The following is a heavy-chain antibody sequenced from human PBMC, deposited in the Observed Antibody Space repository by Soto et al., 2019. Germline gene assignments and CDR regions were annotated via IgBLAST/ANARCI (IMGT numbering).Heavy chain of an antibody. CDR3: ASRDPGTSVDY. V-gene: IGHV4-4*02. CDR1: GGSFTSNNW. Sequence: PSATLSLTCAVSGGSFTSNNWWAWVRQPPGQGLEWIGEIYRTGSTNYNPSPKSRVTISLDKSENQFSLKATSLTAADTAVYYCASRDPGTSVDYWGQGTLVTVSS. D-gene: IGHD1-7*01. CDR2: IYRTGST. J-gene: IGHJ4*02.